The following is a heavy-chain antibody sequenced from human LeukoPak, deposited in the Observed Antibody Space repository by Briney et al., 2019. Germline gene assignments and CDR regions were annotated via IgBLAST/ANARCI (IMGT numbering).Heavy chain of an antibody. V-gene: IGHV1-18*01. J-gene: IGHJ3*02. CDR3: ARGRGVVVPAAPTGDPFDI. D-gene: IGHD2-2*01. CDR1: GYTFTSYG. CDR2: ISAYNGNT. Sequence: GASVKVSCKASGYTFTSYGISWVRQAPGQGLEWMGWISAYNGNTNYAQKLQGRVTMTTDTSTSTAYMELRSLRSDDTAVYYCARGRGVVVPAAPTGDPFDIWGQGTMVTVSS.